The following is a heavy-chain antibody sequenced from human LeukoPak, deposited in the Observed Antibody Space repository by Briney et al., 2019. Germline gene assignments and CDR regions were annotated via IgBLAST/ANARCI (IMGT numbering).Heavy chain of an antibody. V-gene: IGHV1-46*01. J-gene: IGHJ4*02. Sequence: ASVKVSCKASGYTFTSYYMHWVRQAPGQGLEWMGIVNPSGGSTSYAQKFQGRVTMTRDTSTSTVYMELSSLRSEDTAVYYCGSGYSRSRFDYWGQGTLVTVSS. D-gene: IGHD3-22*01. CDR1: GYTFTSYY. CDR3: GSGYSRSRFDY. CDR2: VNPSGGST.